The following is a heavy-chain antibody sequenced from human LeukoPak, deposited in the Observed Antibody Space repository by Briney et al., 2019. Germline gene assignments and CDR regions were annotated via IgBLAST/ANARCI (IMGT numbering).Heavy chain of an antibody. CDR2: ISGSGGST. D-gene: IGHD5-18*01. CDR3: ARANTAMGPRAFDI. Sequence: PGGSLRLSCAASGFTFSSYAMSWVSQDPGKGLEWVSAISGSGGSTYYADSVKGRFTISRDNSKNTLYLQMNSLRAADTAVYYCARANTAMGPRAFDIWGQGTMVTVSS. V-gene: IGHV3-23*01. J-gene: IGHJ3*02. CDR1: GFTFSSYA.